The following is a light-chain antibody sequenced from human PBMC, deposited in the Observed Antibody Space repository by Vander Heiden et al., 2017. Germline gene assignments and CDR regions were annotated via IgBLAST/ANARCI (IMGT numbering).Light chain of an antibody. J-gene: IGKJ5*01. Sequence: DMQMPQPPSPLSASVGDRVTITCRASQSIDNFLNWYQQKPGKAPKLLIYAGSKLESWVPSRVSGSGAGTHFSLTISSLQPEESATYFCQQSYSSPRITFGLGTRLEIE. CDR3: QQSYSSPRIT. V-gene: IGKV1-39*01. CDR1: QSIDNF. CDR2: AGS.